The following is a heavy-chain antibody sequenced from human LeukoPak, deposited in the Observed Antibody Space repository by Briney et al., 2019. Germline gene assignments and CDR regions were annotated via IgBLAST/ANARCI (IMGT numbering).Heavy chain of an antibody. V-gene: IGHV4-38-2*02. CDR1: GYTISSGNY. Sequence: SETLSLTCTVSGYTISSGNYWGWIRQPPGKGLEWIGSIHPSGTTYYNPSLKSRVTVSVDTSKNQFSLNLSAVTAADTAVYYCARDAGYDFWTGYPFGYWGRGTLVIVSS. CDR2: IHPSGTT. D-gene: IGHD3/OR15-3a*01. CDR3: ARDAGYDFWTGYPFGY. J-gene: IGHJ4*02.